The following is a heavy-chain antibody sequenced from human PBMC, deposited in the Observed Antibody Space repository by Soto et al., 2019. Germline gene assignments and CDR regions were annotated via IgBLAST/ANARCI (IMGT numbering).Heavy chain of an antibody. CDR3: ARSGVSTFGLVVVAEAQNWFDP. CDR2: ISRSSSYI. D-gene: IGHD2-15*01. Sequence: EVQLVESGGGLVKPGGSLRLSCAASGFTFSSYSMNWVRQAPGNGLEWVSAISRSSSYIYYADSVKGRFTISRDNAKNSLYLQMNSLRAEDTAVYYCARSGVSTFGLVVVAEAQNWFDPWGQGTLVTVSS. J-gene: IGHJ5*02. CDR1: GFTFSSYS. V-gene: IGHV3-21*01.